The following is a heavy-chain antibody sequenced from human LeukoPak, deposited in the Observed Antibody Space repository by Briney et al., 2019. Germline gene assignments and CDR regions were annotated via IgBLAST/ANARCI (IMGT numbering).Heavy chain of an antibody. CDR1: GGSISSSSYY. V-gene: IGHV4-39*01. Sequence: SETLSLTCPVSGGSISSSSYYWGWIRQPPGKGLEWIGSIYYSGSTYYNPSLKSRVTISVDTSKNQFSLKLSSVTAAGTAVYYCARGRLLWFGELLYYYYGMDVWGQGTTVTVSS. D-gene: IGHD3-10*01. CDR2: IYYSGST. J-gene: IGHJ6*02. CDR3: ARGRLLWFGELLYYYYGMDV.